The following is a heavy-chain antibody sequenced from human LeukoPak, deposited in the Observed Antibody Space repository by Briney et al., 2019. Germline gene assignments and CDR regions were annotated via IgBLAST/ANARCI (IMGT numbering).Heavy chain of an antibody. Sequence: SVKVSCKASGYTFTGYYMHWVRQAPGQGLEWMGGIIPIFGTANYAQKFQGRVTITTDESTSTAYMELSSLRSEDTAVYYCARVALPEVPAAMRGFWFDPWGQGTLVTVSS. V-gene: IGHV1-69*05. D-gene: IGHD2-2*01. CDR2: IIPIFGTA. J-gene: IGHJ5*02. CDR3: ARVALPEVPAAMRGFWFDP. CDR1: GYTFTGYY.